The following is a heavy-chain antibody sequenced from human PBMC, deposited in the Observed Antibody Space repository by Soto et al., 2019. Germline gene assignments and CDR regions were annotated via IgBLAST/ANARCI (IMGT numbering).Heavy chain of an antibody. D-gene: IGHD3-3*01. CDR3: ARQGRFLESSLKEFDY. CDR1: GGSISSYY. V-gene: IGHV4-59*08. J-gene: IGHJ4*02. CDR2: IYYSGST. Sequence: VQLQESGPGLVKPSETLSLTCTVSGGSISSYYWSWIRQPPGKGLEWIGYIYYSGSTNYNPSLKSRVTISVDTSKNPFALKLSSVTAADTAVYYCARQGRFLESSLKEFDYWGQGTLVTVSS.